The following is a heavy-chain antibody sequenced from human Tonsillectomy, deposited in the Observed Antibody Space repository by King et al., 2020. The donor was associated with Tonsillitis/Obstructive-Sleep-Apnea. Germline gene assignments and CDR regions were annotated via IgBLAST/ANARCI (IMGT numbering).Heavy chain of an antibody. CDR1: GFSLSTSGVG. V-gene: IGHV2-5*02. CDR2: IYWDDDK. D-gene: IGHD4-17*01. J-gene: IGHJ4*02. Sequence: FTLKESGPTLVKPTQTLTLTCPFSGFSLSTSGVGVGWIRQPPGKALEWLALIYWDDDKRYSSSLKSRLTITKDTSKHQVVLTMTNMDPVDTATYYCAHSSTTATPFDYWGQGTLVTVSS. CDR3: AHSSTTATPFDY.